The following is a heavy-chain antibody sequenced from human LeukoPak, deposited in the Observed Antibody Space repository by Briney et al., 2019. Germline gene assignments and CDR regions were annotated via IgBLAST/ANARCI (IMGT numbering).Heavy chain of an antibody. J-gene: IGHJ4*02. Sequence: ASVKVSCKASGYTFTYYAMNWVRQAPGQGLEWMGWISAYNGNTNYAQKLQGRVTMTTDTSTSTAYMELRSLRSDDTAVYYCARTKLTEYSSTLDFDYWGQGTLVTVSS. D-gene: IGHD6-6*01. CDR3: ARTKLTEYSSTLDFDY. CDR1: GYTFTYYA. CDR2: ISAYNGNT. V-gene: IGHV1-18*01.